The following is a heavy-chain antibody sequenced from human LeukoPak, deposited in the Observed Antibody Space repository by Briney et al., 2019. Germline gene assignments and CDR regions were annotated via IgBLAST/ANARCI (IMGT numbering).Heavy chain of an antibody. CDR3: AKRPTGWLVS. J-gene: IGHJ4*02. CDR1: GFTSSSYV. Sequence: PGGSLRLSCAPSGFTSSSYVMSWVRHAPGKGLEWVSAIIGIVGSTYYADSVKGGFTLSRDNSKNTLYLQMNSLRAEDTPVYYCAKRPTGWLVSWGQGTLVTVSS. V-gene: IGHV3-23*01. D-gene: IGHD6-19*01. CDR2: IIGIVGST.